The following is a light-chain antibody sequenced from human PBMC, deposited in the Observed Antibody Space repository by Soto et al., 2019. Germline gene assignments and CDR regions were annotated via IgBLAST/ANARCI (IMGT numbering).Light chain of an antibody. CDR2: GAS. J-gene: IGKJ1*01. Sequence: EIVLTQSPGTLSLSPGERATLSCGASQSVTSNYLAWYQQKPGQAPRLLIFGASTRATGIPGRFSGSGSGTDFTLTISSLEPEDFAVYYCQQRSNWPPWTFGQGTKVDIK. CDR1: QSVTSNY. CDR3: QQRSNWPPWT. V-gene: IGKV3D-20*02.